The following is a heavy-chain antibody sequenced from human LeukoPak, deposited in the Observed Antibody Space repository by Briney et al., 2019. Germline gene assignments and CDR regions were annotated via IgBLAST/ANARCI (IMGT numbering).Heavy chain of an antibody. J-gene: IGHJ6*03. CDR3: ARDRDPAASYYYYMDV. V-gene: IGHV4-4*07. CDR2: IYTSGST. Sequence: PSETLSLTCTVSGGSISSYYWSWIRQPAGKGLEWIGRIYTSGSTNYNPSLKSRVTMSVDTSKNQFSLRLSSVTAADTAVYYCARDRDPAASYYYYMDVWGKGTTVTVSS. CDR1: GGSISSYY. D-gene: IGHD2-2*01.